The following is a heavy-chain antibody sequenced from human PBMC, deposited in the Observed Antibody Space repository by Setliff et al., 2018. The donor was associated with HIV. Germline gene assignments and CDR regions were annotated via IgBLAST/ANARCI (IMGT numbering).Heavy chain of an antibody. V-gene: IGHV4-39*07. CDR3: ARGPTFAY. J-gene: IGHJ4*02. Sequence: PSETLSLTCTVSGASSIGQGLASTWSRQSPGKGLEWIGDVSYSETTMYNNYTPSLESRITISEDPSRHQFSLKLTSVTADDTVIYYCARGPTFAYWGQGLLVTVSS. CDR1: GASSIGQGLA. CDR2: VSYSETT.